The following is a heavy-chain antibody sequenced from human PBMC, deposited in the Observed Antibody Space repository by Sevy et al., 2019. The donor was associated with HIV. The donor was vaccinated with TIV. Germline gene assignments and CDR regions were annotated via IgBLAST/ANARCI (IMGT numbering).Heavy chain of an antibody. Sequence: ASVKVSCQASGGTFASYAINWVRQAPGHGLEWMGGLTPIFGTPIYAQNFQDRLTITADESTTTSHMELSSLRSEDTAVHYCARDLYGGTSTTFFDYWGPGTLVTVSS. CDR2: LTPIFGTP. CDR1: GGTFASYA. D-gene: IGHD4-17*01. J-gene: IGHJ4*02. CDR3: ARDLYGGTSTTFFDY. V-gene: IGHV1-69*13.